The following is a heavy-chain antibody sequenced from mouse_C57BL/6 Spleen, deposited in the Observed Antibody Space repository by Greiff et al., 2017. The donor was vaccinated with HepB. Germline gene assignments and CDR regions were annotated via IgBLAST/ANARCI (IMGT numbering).Heavy chain of an antibody. CDR2: IDPENGDT. D-gene: IGHD1-1*01. J-gene: IGHJ2*01. CDR3: TPYYGTY. CDR1: GFNIKDDY. Sequence: EVKLQESGAELVRPGASVKLSCTASGFNIKDDYMHWVKQRPEQGLEWIGWIDPENGDTEYASKFQGKATITADTSSNTAYLQLSSLTSEDTAVYYCTPYYGTYWGQGTTLTVSS. V-gene: IGHV14-4*01.